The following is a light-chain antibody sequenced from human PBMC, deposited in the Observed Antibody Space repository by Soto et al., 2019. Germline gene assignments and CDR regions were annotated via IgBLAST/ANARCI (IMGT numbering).Light chain of an antibody. J-gene: IGLJ2*01. CDR1: SSNIGNNA. CDR2: NDD. CDR3: SSWDDSLNVVV. Sequence: QSVLTQPPSVSEAPRQRVTISCSGSSSNIGNNAVNWYQQLPGKAPKLLIYNDDERPSGVPDRFTGSKSGTSSSLAISGLQSDDEADYYCSSWDDSLNVVVFGGGTKLTVL. V-gene: IGLV1-36*01.